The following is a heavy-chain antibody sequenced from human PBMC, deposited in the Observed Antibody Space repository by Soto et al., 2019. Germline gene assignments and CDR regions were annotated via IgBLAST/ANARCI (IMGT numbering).Heavy chain of an antibody. CDR2: ISGSGGST. Sequence: PGGSLRLSCAASGFTFSDYPMTWVRQAPGKGLEWVSSISGSGGSTYYADSVKGRFTISRDNSKSTLYLQMNSLRAEDTAVYYCAKEQAHSIAGTSSIFDYWGQGTLVTVSS. V-gene: IGHV3-23*01. J-gene: IGHJ4*02. CDR3: AKEQAHSIAGTSSIFDY. D-gene: IGHD2-2*01. CDR1: GFTFSDYP.